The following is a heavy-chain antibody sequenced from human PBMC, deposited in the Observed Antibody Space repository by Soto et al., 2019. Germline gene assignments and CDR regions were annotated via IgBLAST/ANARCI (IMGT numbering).Heavy chain of an antibody. J-gene: IGHJ6*02. CDR3: AREEVDDGYARLGSMDV. Sequence: QVQLVQSGAEVKKPGSSVKVSYKASGGTFSSYAISWVRQAPGQGLEWMGGIIPIFGTANYAQKFQGRVTITADESTSTAYMELSSLRSEDTAVYYCAREEVDDGYARLGSMDVWGQGTTVTVSS. CDR2: IIPIFGTA. D-gene: IGHD5-12*01. CDR1: GGTFSSYA. V-gene: IGHV1-69*01.